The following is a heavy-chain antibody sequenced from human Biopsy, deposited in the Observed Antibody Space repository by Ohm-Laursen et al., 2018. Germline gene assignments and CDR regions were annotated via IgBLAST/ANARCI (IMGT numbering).Heavy chain of an antibody. D-gene: IGHD3-22*01. CDR1: GFTFSDYY. CDR3: ARGNYYYDSSGLESYDAFDI. J-gene: IGHJ3*02. CDR2: ISSSGSTI. Sequence: SLRLSCSATGFTFSDYYMSWIRQAPGKGLAWVSYISSSGSTIYYADSVKGRFTISRDNAKNSLYLQMNSLRAEDTAVYYCARGNYYYDSSGLESYDAFDIWGQGTMVTVSS. V-gene: IGHV3-11*01.